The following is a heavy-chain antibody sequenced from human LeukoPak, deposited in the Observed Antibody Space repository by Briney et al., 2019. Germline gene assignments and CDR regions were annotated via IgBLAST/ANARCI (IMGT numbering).Heavy chain of an antibody. J-gene: IGHJ4*02. CDR2: INSDGSNI. CDR1: GFTLSSYW. CDR3: AKGSSSSRPYYFDY. Sequence: QPGGSLRLSCAASGFTLSSYWMHWVRQAPGEGLVWVSRINSDGSNINYADSVKGRFTISRDNSKNTLFLQMNSLRAEDTAVYYCAKGSSSSRPYYFDYWGQGTLVTVSS. V-gene: IGHV3-74*01. D-gene: IGHD2-2*01.